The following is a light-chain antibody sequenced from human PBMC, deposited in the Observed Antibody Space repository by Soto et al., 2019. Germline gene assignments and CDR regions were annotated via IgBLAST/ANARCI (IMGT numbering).Light chain of an antibody. CDR1: STDVGGYKY. V-gene: IGLV2-14*01. J-gene: IGLJ1*01. Sequence: QSVLTQPASVSGSPGQSITISCTGTSTDVGGYKYVSWYQQHPGEVPKLIIYDVTSRPSGVSDRFSGSKSGNTASLIISGLQAEDEADYYCITYTGSGTYVFGSGTKVTVL. CDR2: DVT. CDR3: ITYTGSGTYV.